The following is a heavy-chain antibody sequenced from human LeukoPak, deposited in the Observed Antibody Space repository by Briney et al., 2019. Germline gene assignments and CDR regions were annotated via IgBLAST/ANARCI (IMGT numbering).Heavy chain of an antibody. Sequence: GGSLRLSCAASGFTFSSNYMSGGGQAPGKGLEGGAVIYSGGSTYYSDSVTGRFTISRDNSKDTLYLQMNSLRAEDTAVYYCARDSSGYVDYWGQGTLVTVSA. V-gene: IGHV3-53*01. D-gene: IGHD3-22*01. CDR3: ARDSSGYVDY. CDR2: IYSGGST. CDR1: GFTFSSNY. J-gene: IGHJ4*02.